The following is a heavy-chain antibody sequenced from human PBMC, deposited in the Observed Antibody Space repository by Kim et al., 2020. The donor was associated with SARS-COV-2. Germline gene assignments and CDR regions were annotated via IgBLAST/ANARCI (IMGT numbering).Heavy chain of an antibody. D-gene: IGHD6-19*01. V-gene: IGHV4-34*01. CDR3: ARSRYSSGWYRRSDAFDI. J-gene: IGHJ3*02. Sequence: SRVTISVDTSKNQFSRRLSSVTAADTAVYYCARSRYSSGWYRRSDAFDIWGQGTMVTVSS.